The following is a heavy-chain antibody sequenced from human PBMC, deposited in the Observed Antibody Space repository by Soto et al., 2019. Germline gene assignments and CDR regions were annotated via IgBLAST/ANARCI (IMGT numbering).Heavy chain of an antibody. CDR3: ATTVVRFLEWPAGGNYYYNGMDV. V-gene: IGHV1-24*01. CDR2: FDPEDGET. D-gene: IGHD3-3*01. CDR1: GYTLTELS. Sequence: QVQLVQSGAEVKKPGASVKVSCKVSGYTLTELSMHWVRQAPGKGLEWMGGFDPEDGETIYAQKFQGRVTMTEDTSTDTVYMELSSLRPEDTAVYYCATTVVRFLEWPAGGNYYYNGMDVWGQGTTVTVSS. J-gene: IGHJ6*02.